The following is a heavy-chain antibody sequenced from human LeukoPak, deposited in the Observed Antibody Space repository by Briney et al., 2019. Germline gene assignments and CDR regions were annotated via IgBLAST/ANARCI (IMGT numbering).Heavy chain of an antibody. CDR2: ISGSGGST. Sequence: GGSLRLSCAASGFTFSSYAMSWASLAPGKGLEWVSAISGSGGSTYYADAVKGRLTISRDNSKNTLYLQMNSLRAEDAAVYYCANEPPGAGMDVWGQGTTVTVSS. V-gene: IGHV3-23*01. CDR3: ANEPPGAGMDV. D-gene: IGHD4-17*01. J-gene: IGHJ6*02. CDR1: GFTFSSYA.